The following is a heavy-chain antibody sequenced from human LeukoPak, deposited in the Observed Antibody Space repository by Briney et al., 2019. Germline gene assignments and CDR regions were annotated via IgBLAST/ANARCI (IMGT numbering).Heavy chain of an antibody. V-gene: IGHV3-30*04. J-gene: IGHJ4*02. CDR3: ARDPTSGSAAFDY. D-gene: IGHD5-12*01. Sequence: EPGGSLRLSCAASGSTSSSSAMHWVRQAPGKGMEWVAVISYDGSNKYYASSVKGRFTNSRDNSKDTLYLQMNSLRAEDTAVYYCARDPTSGSAAFDYWGQGTLVTVSS. CDR2: ISYDGSNK. CDR1: GSTSSSSA.